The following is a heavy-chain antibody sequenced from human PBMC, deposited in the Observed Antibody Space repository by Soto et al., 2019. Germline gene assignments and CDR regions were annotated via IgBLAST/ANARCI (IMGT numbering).Heavy chain of an antibody. Sequence: EVQLVEYGGGLVQPGGSLRLSCAASGFTVSSNYMSWVRQAPGKGLEWVSVIYSGGSTYYADSVKGRFTISRDNSKNTLYLQMNSLRAEDTAVYYCARDFGERYCGGGSCYSPAFDIWGQASMVTVSS. CDR1: GFTVSSNY. J-gene: IGHJ3*02. V-gene: IGHV3-66*01. D-gene: IGHD2-15*01. CDR2: IYSGGST. CDR3: ARDFGERYCGGGSCYSPAFDI.